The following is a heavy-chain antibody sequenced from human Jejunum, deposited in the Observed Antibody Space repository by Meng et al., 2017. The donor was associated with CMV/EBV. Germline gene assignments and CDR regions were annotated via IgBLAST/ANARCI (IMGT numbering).Heavy chain of an antibody. CDR3: ARENWSGYYSYSLGGMDV. Sequence: FRRSAMPWVRQAPGKGLEWVAVISYDGTNNYYADSVKGRFTLSRDNSKSTLYLQMNSLRAEDTARYYCARENWSGYYSYSLGGMDVWGQGTTVTVSS. CDR2: ISYDGTNN. V-gene: IGHV3-30*04. D-gene: IGHD3-3*01. J-gene: IGHJ6*02. CDR1: FRRSA.